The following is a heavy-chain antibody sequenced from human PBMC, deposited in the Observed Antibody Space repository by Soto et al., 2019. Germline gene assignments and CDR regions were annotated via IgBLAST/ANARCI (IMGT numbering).Heavy chain of an antibody. CDR2: MNPNSGNT. D-gene: IGHD6-6*01. Sequence: GPPVKVSCKASGYTFTSYDINWVRQATGQGLEWMGWMNPNSGNTGYAQKFQGRVTMTRNTSISTAYMELSSLRSEDTAVYYCAVAGYSSSSSYGMDVWGQGTTVTVSS. V-gene: IGHV1-8*01. J-gene: IGHJ6*02. CDR3: AVAGYSSSSSYGMDV. CDR1: GYTFTSYD.